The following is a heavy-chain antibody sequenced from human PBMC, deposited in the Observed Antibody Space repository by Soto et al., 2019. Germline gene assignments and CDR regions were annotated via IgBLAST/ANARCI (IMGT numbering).Heavy chain of an antibody. CDR3: ARRAVVAVTGSLDNWLDP. CDR1: GDSITSYN. D-gene: IGHD2-21*01. V-gene: IGHV4-59*01. Sequence: SETLSLTCTVSGDSITSYNWNWLRQPPGKALEWIGYVYISGSTNYNPSLKSRVTISVDTSRNQFSLKVNSVTAADTAVYYCARRAVVAVTGSLDNWLDPWGQGILVTVS. CDR2: VYISGST. J-gene: IGHJ5*02.